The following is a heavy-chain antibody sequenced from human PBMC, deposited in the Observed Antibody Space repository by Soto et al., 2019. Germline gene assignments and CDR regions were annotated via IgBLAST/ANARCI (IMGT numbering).Heavy chain of an antibody. D-gene: IGHD3-22*01. CDR1: RFTFSSYA. CDR2: VSSNGDST. J-gene: IGHJ3*02. CDR3: VKYYYDSSGYYGLNAFDI. Sequence: PGGSLRLSCSAPRFTFSSYAMHWVRQAPGKGLEYVSTVSSNGDSTYYADSVKGRFTISRDNSKNTLYLQMSSLRAEDTAVYYCVKYYYDSSGYYGLNAFDIWGQGTMVTVSS. V-gene: IGHV3-64D*06.